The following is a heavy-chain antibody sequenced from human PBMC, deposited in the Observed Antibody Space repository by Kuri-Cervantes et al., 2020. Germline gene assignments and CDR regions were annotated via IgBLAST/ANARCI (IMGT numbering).Heavy chain of an antibody. D-gene: IGHD3-22*01. CDR3: ARDLGSGLDY. CDR2: IYHSGST. CDR1: GGSISSGGYS. J-gene: IGHJ4*02. Sequence: SQTLSLTCAVSGGSISSGGYSWSWIRQPPGKGLEWIGYIYHSGSTYYNPSLKSRVTISVDRSKIQFSLQLSSVTAVDTAVYYCARDLGSGLDYWGQGTLVTVSS. V-gene: IGHV4-30-2*01.